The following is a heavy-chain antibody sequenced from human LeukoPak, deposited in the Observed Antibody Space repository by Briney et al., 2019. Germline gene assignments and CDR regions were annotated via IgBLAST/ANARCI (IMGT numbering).Heavy chain of an antibody. V-gene: IGHV1-2*02. Sequence: ASVKVSCKASGYTFTGYYMHWVRQAPGQGLEWMGWINPNSGGTNYAQKFQGRVTITADESTSTAYMELSSLRSEDTAVYYCARSAAQDYWGQGTLVTVSS. CDR2: INPNSGGT. J-gene: IGHJ4*02. CDR3: ARSAAQDY. D-gene: IGHD6-6*01. CDR1: GYTFTGYY.